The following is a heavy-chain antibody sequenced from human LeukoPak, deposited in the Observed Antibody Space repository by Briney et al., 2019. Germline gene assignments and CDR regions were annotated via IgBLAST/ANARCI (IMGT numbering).Heavy chain of an antibody. J-gene: IGHJ4*02. CDR3: ASYYYYDSSGYLRPYYFDY. CDR1: GFPFSSYA. V-gene: IGHV3-23*01. CDR2: ISGSGGST. D-gene: IGHD3-22*01. Sequence: GGSLRLSCAASGFPFSSYAMTWVRQAPGKGLEWVSAISGSGGSTYYADSVKGRFTISRDNSKNTLYLQMNSLRAEDTAVYYCASYYYYDSSGYLRPYYFDYWGQGTLVTVSS.